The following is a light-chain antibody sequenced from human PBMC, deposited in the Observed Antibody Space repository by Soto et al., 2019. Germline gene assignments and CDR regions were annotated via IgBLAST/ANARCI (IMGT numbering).Light chain of an antibody. V-gene: IGKV1-5*01. CDR2: DAS. CDR1: QTISGW. Sequence: DIQMTQSPSTLSASVGDGVTITCRASQTISGWLAWYQQRPGKAAKLLLSDASSLRSGVPSRFSGSGSGTEFTLPISSLQPDDFGSYYCQQYKGYPWTFGDGTTVEV. J-gene: IGKJ1*01. CDR3: QQYKGYPWT.